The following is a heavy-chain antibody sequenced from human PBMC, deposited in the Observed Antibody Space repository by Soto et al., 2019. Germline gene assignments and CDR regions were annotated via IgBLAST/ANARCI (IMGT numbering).Heavy chain of an antibody. CDR3: ARDGDYVWGSYRPTNHDAFDI. CDR2: IKQDGSEK. CDR1: GFTFSNYW. V-gene: IGHV3-7*03. D-gene: IGHD3-16*02. Sequence: GGSLRLSCAASGFTFSNYWMSWVRQAPGKGLEWVANIKQDGSEKYYVDSVKGRFTISRDNAKNSLYLQMNSLRAEDTAVYYCARDGDYVWGSYRPTNHDAFDIWGQGTMVTVSS. J-gene: IGHJ3*02.